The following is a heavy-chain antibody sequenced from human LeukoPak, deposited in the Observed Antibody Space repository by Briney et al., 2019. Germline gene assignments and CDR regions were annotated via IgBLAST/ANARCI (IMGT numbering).Heavy chain of an antibody. CDR1: GFTFSNYW. D-gene: IGHD6-6*01. CDR2: IKQDGSET. V-gene: IGHV3-7*03. Sequence: GGSLRLSCAASGFTFSNYWMSWVRRAPGKGLEWVANIKQDGSETYYVDSVRGRFTISRDNAKKSLYLQMNSLRVEDTAVYYCAKEDLSSSRYYFENWGQGALVTVSS. CDR3: AKEDLSSSRYYFEN. J-gene: IGHJ4*02.